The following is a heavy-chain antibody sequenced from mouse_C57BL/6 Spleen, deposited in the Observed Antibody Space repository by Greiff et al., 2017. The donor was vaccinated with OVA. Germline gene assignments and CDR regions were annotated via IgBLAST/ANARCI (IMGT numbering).Heavy chain of an antibody. D-gene: IGHD2-2*01. V-gene: IGHV3-6*01. Sequence: ESGPGLVKPSQSLSLTCSVTGYSITSGYYWNWIRQFPGNKLEWMGFISYDGSNNYHPSLKNRISITLDTSKNQFFLKLNSVTTEDTATYYCARGIYYGYVDDWGQGPSVTVSS. J-gene: IGHJ4*01. CDR3: ARGIYYGYVDD. CDR1: GYSITSGYY. CDR2: ISYDGSN.